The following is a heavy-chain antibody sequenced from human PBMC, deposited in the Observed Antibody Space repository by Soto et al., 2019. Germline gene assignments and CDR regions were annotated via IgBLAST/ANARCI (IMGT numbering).Heavy chain of an antibody. CDR3: AKDRGYSGYDPLHY. CDR1: GFTFSSYA. D-gene: IGHD5-12*01. V-gene: IGHV3-23*01. CDR2: ISGSGGTT. Sequence: VQLLESGGGLVQPGGSLRLSCAASGFTFSSYAMSWVRQAPGKGLEWVSAISGSGGTTFYADSVKGRFTISRDNSKNTLYLQMNSLRAEDTALYYCAKDRGYSGYDPLHYWGQGTLVTVSS. J-gene: IGHJ4*02.